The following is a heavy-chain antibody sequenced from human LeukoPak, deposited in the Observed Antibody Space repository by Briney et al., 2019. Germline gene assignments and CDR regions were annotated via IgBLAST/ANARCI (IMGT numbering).Heavy chain of an antibody. CDR3: TTVLTMVRVPLDAVDI. V-gene: IGHV3-48*03. CDR2: ITRSGSTR. D-gene: IGHD3-10*01. Sequence: GGTLRLSCAMSGFPFSACEITWVRQAPGRGLEWVSYITRSGSTRSTAHPLKGRFTISTDNDKKSRYLQMSSLRAEDTAVYYCTTVLTMVRVPLDAVDIWGQGTMVSVSS. J-gene: IGHJ3*02. CDR1: GFPFSACE.